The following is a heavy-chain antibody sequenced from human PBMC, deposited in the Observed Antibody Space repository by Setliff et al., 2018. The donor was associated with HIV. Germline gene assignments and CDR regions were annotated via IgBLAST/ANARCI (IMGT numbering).Heavy chain of an antibody. CDR1: GFTFSSYW. V-gene: IGHV3-7*01. CDR3: AGGYDSSGYSLSIPGY. D-gene: IGHD3-22*01. Sequence: GGSLRLSCAASGFTFSSYWMSWVRQAPGKGLEWVANIKQDGSEKYYVDSVKGRFTISRDNAKNSLYLQMNSLRAEDTAVYYCAGGYDSSGYSLSIPGYWGQGTLVTSPQ. J-gene: IGHJ4*01. CDR2: IKQDGSEK.